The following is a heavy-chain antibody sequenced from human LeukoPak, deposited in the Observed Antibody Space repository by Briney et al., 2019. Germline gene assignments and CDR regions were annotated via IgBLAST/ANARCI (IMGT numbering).Heavy chain of an antibody. CDR1: GFTFSCYA. CDR2: ISGSGGST. D-gene: IGHD6-19*01. V-gene: IGHV3-23*01. J-gene: IGHJ4*02. Sequence: GGSLRLSCVASGFTFSCYAMSWVRQAPGKGLEWVSGISGSGGSTYYADSVKGRFTISRDNSKNTLFLQMNSLRAEDTAVYYCAKETYSSGWYPYFDYWGQGTLVTVSS. CDR3: AKETYSSGWYPYFDY.